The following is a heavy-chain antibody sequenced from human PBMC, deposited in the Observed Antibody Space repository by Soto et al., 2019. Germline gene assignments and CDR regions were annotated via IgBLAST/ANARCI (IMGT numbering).Heavy chain of an antibody. CDR2: IYHSGST. D-gene: IGHD6-13*01. CDR3: ARGHYDSSSWYGGNGAFDI. CDR1: SGSISSSNS. V-gene: IGHV4-4*03. Sequence: PETLSLTCAVSSGSISSSNSRSSVRQPPGKGLQWIGEIYHSGSTNYNPSLKSRVTISVDKSKNQFSLKLSSVTAADTAVYYCARGHYDSSSWYGGNGAFDIWGQGTMVTVS. J-gene: IGHJ3*02.